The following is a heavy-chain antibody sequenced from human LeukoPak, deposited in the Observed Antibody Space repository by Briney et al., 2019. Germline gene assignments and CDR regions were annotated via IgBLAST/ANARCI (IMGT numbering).Heavy chain of an antibody. D-gene: IGHD3-10*01. V-gene: IGHV3-7*04. CDR3: ARAGVPWFGESFMDV. CDR2: IKQDGTEK. Sequence: PGGSLRLSCVASGFTSSIYWMSWGRQAPGKGLEWVANIKQDGTEKYYVDSVKGRFTISRDNTKSSVYLQMNSVRAEDTAVYYCARAGVPWFGESFMDVWGQGTTVTVSS. CDR1: GFTSSIYW. J-gene: IGHJ6*02.